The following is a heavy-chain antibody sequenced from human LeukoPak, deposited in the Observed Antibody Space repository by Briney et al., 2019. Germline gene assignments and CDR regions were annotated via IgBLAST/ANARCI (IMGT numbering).Heavy chain of an antibody. CDR2: IKSKTDGGTT. V-gene: IGHV3-15*01. Sequence: PGGSLRLSCAASGFTFSNAWMSWVRQAPGKGLEWVGRIKSKTDGGTTDYAAPVKGRFTISRDNSKNTLSLQVSSLRAEDTAVYYCAKDRYSYAFEYFESWGREPWSPSPQ. CDR1: GFTFSNAW. CDR3: AKDRYSYAFEYFES. J-gene: IGHJ4*02. D-gene: IGHD3-16*01.